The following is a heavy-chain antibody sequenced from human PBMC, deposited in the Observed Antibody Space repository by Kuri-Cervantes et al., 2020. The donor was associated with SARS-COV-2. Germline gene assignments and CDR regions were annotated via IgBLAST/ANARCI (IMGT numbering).Heavy chain of an antibody. D-gene: IGHD3-22*01. CDR3: ARDGQYYYDSSGYYSDWYFDL. J-gene: IGHJ2*01. Sequence: GGSLRPSCAASGFTFSSYDMHWVRQATGKGLEWVSAIGTAGDTYYPGSVKGRFTISRENAKNSLYLQMNSLRAGDTAVYYCARDGQYYYDSSGYYSDWYFDLWGRGTLVTVSS. CDR2: IGTAGDT. CDR1: GFTFSSYD. V-gene: IGHV3-13*04.